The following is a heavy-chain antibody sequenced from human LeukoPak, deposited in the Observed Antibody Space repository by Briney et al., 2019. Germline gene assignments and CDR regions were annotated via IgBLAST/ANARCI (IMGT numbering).Heavy chain of an antibody. CDR2: IYYSGST. V-gene: IGHV4-59*01. CDR1: GGSIRNYY. CDR3: ARSQTPGCSFCWFDP. J-gene: IGHJ5*02. D-gene: IGHD3-10*02. Sequence: SETLSLTCTVSGGSIRNYYWSWIRQPPGKGLEWIGYIYYSGSTNYNPSLKSRVTMSVDTSKNQFFLKLSSVTAADTAVYYCARSQTPGCSFCWFDPWGQGTLVTVSS.